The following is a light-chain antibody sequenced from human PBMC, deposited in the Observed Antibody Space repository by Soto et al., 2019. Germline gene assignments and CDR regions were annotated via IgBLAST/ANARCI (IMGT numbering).Light chain of an antibody. CDR2: EVS. J-gene: IGLJ2*01. CDR3: SCYSTTDTHVI. CDR1: ISDIGGYNY. V-gene: IGLV2-14*01. Sequence: QSVLTQPASVSGSRGQSITISCTGTISDIGGYNYVCWYQQHPGKAPKLMIYEVSNRPSGVSNRFSGSKSGNTASLTISGRQAEDEADYYCSCYSTTDTHVIFGGGTKLTVL.